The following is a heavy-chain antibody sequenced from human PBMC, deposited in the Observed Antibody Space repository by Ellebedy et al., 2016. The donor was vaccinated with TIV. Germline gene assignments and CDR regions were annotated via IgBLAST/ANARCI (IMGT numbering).Heavy chain of an antibody. V-gene: IGHV3-23*01. CDR1: GFTFSSYA. CDR2: FSSTGSRT. D-gene: IGHD3-22*01. Sequence: GESLKISCAASGFTFSSYAMSWVRQPPGQGLEWVSTFSSTGSRTYYADSVEGRFIISRDNSKKTLYLQMNSLRDEDTAVYYCAKGRGGGSDTSAPRYYFDYWGQGTLVTASS. J-gene: IGHJ4*02. CDR3: AKGRGGGSDTSAPRYYFDY.